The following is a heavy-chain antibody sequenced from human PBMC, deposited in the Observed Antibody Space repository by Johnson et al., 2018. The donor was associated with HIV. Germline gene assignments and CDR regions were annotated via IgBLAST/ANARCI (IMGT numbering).Heavy chain of an antibody. CDR2: IWHDGRDV. J-gene: IGHJ3*02. D-gene: IGHD5-18*01. V-gene: IGHV3-33*01. CDR3: ARDGGYTFFAFDT. Sequence: VQLVESGGGVVQPGTSLRLSCAASGFTFSSYGIHWVRQAPGKGLEWVAFIWHDGRDVYYADSVKGRFTVSRDNSKNAVYLQMNSLRAEDTAVYYCARDGGYTFFAFDTWGRGTLVTVSS. CDR1: GFTFSSYG.